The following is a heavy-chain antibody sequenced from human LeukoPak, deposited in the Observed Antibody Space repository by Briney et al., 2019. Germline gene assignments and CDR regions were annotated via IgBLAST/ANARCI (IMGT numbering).Heavy chain of an antibody. CDR3: AKADQYYDFWSGYSYYYYGMDV. CDR1: GFPFSSYA. V-gene: IGHV3-23*01. J-gene: IGHJ6*02. Sequence: GGSLRLSCAASGFPFSSYAMSCVRQAPGKGLEWVSAISGSGGSTYYADNVKGRFNISRDNSKNTLYLQMNSLRAEDTAVYYCAKADQYYDFWSGYSYYYYGMDVWGQGTTVTVSS. D-gene: IGHD3-3*01. CDR2: ISGSGGST.